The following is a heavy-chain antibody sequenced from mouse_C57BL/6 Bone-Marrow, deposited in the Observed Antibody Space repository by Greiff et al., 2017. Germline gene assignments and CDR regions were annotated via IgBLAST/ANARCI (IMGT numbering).Heavy chain of an antibody. CDR1: GYAFTNYL. CDR2: INPGSGGT. Sequence: QVQLKQSGAELVRPGTSVKVSCKASGYAFTNYLIEWVKQRPGQGLEWIGVINPGSGGTNYNEKFKGKATLTADKSSSTAYMQLSSLTSEDSAVYFCARSRCITTVVATDYFDYWGQGTTLTVSS. D-gene: IGHD1-1*01. J-gene: IGHJ2*01. V-gene: IGHV1-54*01. CDR3: ARSRCITTVVATDYFDY.